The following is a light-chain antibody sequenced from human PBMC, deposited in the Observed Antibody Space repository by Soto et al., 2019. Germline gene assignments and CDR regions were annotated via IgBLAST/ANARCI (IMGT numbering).Light chain of an antibody. CDR1: QSVSSN. J-gene: IGKJ5*01. CDR3: QQYNNWPPLT. V-gene: IGKV3-15*01. Sequence: EIVMTQSPATLSLSPGERATLPCRASQSVSSNLAWYQQKPGQAPSLLIYGASARATGIPARFSGSGSGTEFTLTISSLQSEDFAVYYCQQYNNWPPLTFGQGTRLEIK. CDR2: GAS.